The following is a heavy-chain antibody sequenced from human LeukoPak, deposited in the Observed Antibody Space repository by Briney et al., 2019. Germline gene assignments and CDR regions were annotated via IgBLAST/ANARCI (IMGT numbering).Heavy chain of an antibody. J-gene: IGHJ4*02. V-gene: IGHV3-21*06. CDR3: ARDPSSTWANFDY. CDR2: ITRSSSYI. D-gene: IGHD6-13*01. Sequence: PGGSLRLSCAASGFTFSDYTMNWVRQAPGRGLEWVSSITRSSSYIFFADSVKGRFTIARDNAYNSLYLQMNSLSAEDTAVYYCARDPSSTWANFDYWGPGTLVTVSS. CDR1: GFTFSDYT.